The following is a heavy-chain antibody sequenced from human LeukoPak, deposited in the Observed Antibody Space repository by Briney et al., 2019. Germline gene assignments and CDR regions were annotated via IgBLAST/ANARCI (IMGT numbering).Heavy chain of an antibody. J-gene: IGHJ5*02. D-gene: IGHD6-13*01. CDR2: INPSGGST. V-gene: IGHV1-46*01. CDR1: GYTFTSYY. CDR3: ARGEQQLVPNNWFDP. Sequence: ASVKVSCKASGYTFTSYYMHWVRQAPGQGLEWMGIINPSGGSTSYAQKFQGRVTMTRDMSTSTVYMELSSLRSEDTAVYYCARGEQQLVPNNWFDPWDQGTLVTVSS.